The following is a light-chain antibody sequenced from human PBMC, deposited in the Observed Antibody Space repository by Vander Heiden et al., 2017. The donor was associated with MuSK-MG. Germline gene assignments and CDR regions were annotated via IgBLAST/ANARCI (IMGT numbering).Light chain of an antibody. CDR1: RLTPYY. J-gene: IGLJ2*01. CDR2: GYN. V-gene: IGLV3-19*01. Sequence: SSGLTQDPAVSVALGQTVRITCQGDRLTPYYACWYQQNPGHAPALVISGYNSRPSGIPDRFSGSSSGNTASLTITGAQAEDEADYYCGSRDSSGNRVVFGGGTKLTVL. CDR3: GSRDSSGNRVV.